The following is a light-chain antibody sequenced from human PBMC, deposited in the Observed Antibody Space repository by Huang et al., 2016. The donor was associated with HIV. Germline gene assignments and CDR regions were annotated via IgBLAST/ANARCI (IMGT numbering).Light chain of an antibody. CDR1: QSVLYSSNNKNY. CDR3: QQYYSTPPL. CDR2: WAS. Sequence: DIVMTQSPDSLAVSLGERATINCKSSQSVLYSSNNKNYLAWYQQKPGQPPKLLIYWASTRESGVPDRFSGSWSGTDFTLTISSLQAEDVAVYYCQQYYSTPPLFGQGTKLEIK. V-gene: IGKV4-1*01. J-gene: IGKJ2*01.